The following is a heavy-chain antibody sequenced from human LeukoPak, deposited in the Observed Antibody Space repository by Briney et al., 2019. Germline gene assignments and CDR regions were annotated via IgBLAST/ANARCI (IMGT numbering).Heavy chain of an antibody. J-gene: IGHJ6*02. CDR3: ASPVTTDYYYYGMDV. D-gene: IGHD4-17*01. V-gene: IGHV1-3*01. Sequence: ASVKVSCKASGYIFINYAIHWVRRAPGQRLEWMGWINGGNGYTKYSQNFQGRVTITRDTSASTAYMELSSLRSEDTAVYYCASPVTTDYYYYGMDVWAKGPRSPSP. CDR1: GYIFINYA. CDR2: INGGNGYT.